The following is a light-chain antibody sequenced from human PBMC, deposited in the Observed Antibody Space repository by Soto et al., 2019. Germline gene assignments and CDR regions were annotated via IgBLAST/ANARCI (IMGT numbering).Light chain of an antibody. CDR3: QQLNSFPIT. CDR1: QSISSW. Sequence: DIQMTQSPSTLSASVGDRVTITCRASQSISSWWAWYQQKPGKAPKLLIYKASSLESGVPSRFSGSGSGTEFTLTISSLQPDDFATYYCQQLNSFPITFGQGTRLEIK. V-gene: IGKV1-5*03. CDR2: KAS. J-gene: IGKJ5*01.